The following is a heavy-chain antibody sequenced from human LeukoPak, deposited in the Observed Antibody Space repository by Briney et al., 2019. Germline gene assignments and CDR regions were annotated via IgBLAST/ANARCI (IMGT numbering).Heavy chain of an antibody. CDR1: GGSISSYY. D-gene: IGHD2-2*01. J-gene: IGHJ5*02. CDR2: IYYSGST. V-gene: IGHV4-59*01. CDR3: ARALVVPAAMVNWFDP. Sequence: ASETLSLTCTVSGGSISSYYWSWLRQPPGKGLEWLGYIYYSGSTNYNPSLKSRVTISVDTSKNQFSLKLSSVTAADTAVYYCARALVVPAAMVNWFDPWGQGTLVTVSS.